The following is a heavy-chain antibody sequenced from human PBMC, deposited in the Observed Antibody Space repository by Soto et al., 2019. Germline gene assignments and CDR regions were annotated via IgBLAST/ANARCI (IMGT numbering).Heavy chain of an antibody. CDR3: AKSTSLDDFWSGPRFRSWFDP. CDR1: GFTFSSYA. V-gene: IGHV3-23*01. D-gene: IGHD3-3*01. CDR2: ISGSGGST. Sequence: PGGSLRLSCAASGFTFSSYAMSWVRQAPGKGLEWVSAISGSGGSTYYADSVKGQFTISRDNSKNTLYLQMNSLRAENTAVYYCAKSTSLDDFWSGPRFRSWFDPWGQGTLVTVSS. J-gene: IGHJ5*02.